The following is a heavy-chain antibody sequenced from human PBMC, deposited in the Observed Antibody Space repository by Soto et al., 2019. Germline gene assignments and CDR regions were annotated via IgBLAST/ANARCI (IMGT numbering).Heavy chain of an antibody. CDR1: GLNFNIRA. V-gene: IGHV3-30-3*01. D-gene: IGHD3-22*01. Sequence: QVQLMESGGGVVRSGGSLRLSCAAPGLNFNIRALHWIGQAPGEGPEWVAVMSPGGNSQYYADSVKGRFTNSRDTSKSTVELQMASLRPEDTAGYYCAGGAAFYYDTRRYWGQATLVTVSA. CDR3: AGGAAFYYDTRRY. J-gene: IGHJ4*02. CDR2: MSPGGNSQ.